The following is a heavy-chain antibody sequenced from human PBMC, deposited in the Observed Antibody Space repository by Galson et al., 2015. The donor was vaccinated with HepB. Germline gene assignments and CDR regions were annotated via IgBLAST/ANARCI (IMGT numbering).Heavy chain of an antibody. CDR3: ARGKHIYSSSWPGGMDV. V-gene: IGHV1-46*04. Sequence: SVKVSCKASGYTFTSYHMHWVRQAPGQGLEWMGIINPSGGSTSYAQKLQGRVTMTRDTSTSTVYMELSSLRSEDTAVYYCARGKHIYSSSWPGGMDVWGQGTTVTVSS. D-gene: IGHD6-13*01. J-gene: IGHJ6*02. CDR1: GYTFTSYH. CDR2: INPSGGST.